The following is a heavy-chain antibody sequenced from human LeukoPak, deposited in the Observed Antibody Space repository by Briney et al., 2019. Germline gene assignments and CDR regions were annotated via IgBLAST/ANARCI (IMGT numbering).Heavy chain of an antibody. CDR1: GFTFSDYF. Sequence: GGSLRLSCAASGFTFSDYFMSWIRQAPGKGLEWLSHISSSGTGYYTDSVKGRFTTSRDNAKNSLSLQMNSLRAEDTAVYYCARETPDSSGWDWGQGTLVTVSS. J-gene: IGHJ4*02. V-gene: IGHV3-69-1*01. CDR3: ARETPDSSGWD. CDR2: ISSSGTG. D-gene: IGHD6-19*01.